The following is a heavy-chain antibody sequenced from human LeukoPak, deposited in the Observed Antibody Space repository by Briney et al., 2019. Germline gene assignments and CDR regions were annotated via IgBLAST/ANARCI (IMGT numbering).Heavy chain of an antibody. CDR2: IYSGGST. V-gene: IGHV3-53*01. CDR3: ARGPHYDFWSGSIDAFDI. CDR1: GFTVSSNY. J-gene: IGHJ3*02. D-gene: IGHD3-3*01. Sequence: GGSLRLSCAASGFTVSSNYMSWVRQAPGKGLEWVSVIYSGGSTYYADSVKSRFTISRDNSKNTLYLQMNSLRAEDTAVYYCARGPHYDFWSGSIDAFDIWGQGTMVTVSS.